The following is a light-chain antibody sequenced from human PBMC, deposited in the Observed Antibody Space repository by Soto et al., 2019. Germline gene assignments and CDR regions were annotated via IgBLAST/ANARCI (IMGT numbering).Light chain of an antibody. CDR2: GAS. J-gene: IGKJ1*01. CDR1: QTIRSNY. V-gene: IGKV3-20*01. Sequence: ETVLTQSPGTLSLSPGERATLSCRASQTIRSNYLAWYRQTPGQAPRLLIYGASNRATGIADSFSGSGSGTDFTLIISRLEPEDFALYYCQQYGSSPWTFGQGTKLEIK. CDR3: QQYGSSPWT.